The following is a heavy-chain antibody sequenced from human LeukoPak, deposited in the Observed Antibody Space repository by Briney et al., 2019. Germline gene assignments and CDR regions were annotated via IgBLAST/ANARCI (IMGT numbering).Heavy chain of an antibody. D-gene: IGHD6-19*01. CDR1: GGSISSGSYY. CDR3: AARGIAVAGTVFDY. CDR2: IYTSGST. J-gene: IGHJ4*02. V-gene: IGHV4-61*02. Sequence: SETLSLTCTVSGGSISSGSYYWSWIRQPAGKGLEWIGRIYTSGSTNYNPSLKSRVTIPVDTSKNQFSLKLSSVTAADTAVYYCAARGIAVAGTVFDYWGQGTLVTVSS.